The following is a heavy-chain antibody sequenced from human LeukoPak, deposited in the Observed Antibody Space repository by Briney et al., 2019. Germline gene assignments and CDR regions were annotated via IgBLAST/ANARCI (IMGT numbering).Heavy chain of an antibody. V-gene: IGHV1-8*03. CDR3: ARVGYSSGWYGSYFDY. J-gene: IGHJ4*02. Sequence: GASVKVSCKASGYTFTSYDINWVRQATGQGLEWMGWMNPNSGNTGYAQKFQGRVTITRNTSISTAYMELSSLRSEDTAVYYCARVGYSSGWYGSYFDYWGQGTLVTVSS. CDR2: MNPNSGNT. CDR1: GYTFTSYD. D-gene: IGHD6-19*01.